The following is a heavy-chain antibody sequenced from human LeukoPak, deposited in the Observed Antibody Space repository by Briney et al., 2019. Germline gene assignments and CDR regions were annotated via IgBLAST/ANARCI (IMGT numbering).Heavy chain of an antibody. CDR2: INPNSGGT. Sequence: ASVKVSFKASGYTFTGYYMHWVRQAPGQGLEWMGWINPNSGGTNYAQKFQGRVTMTRDTSISTAYMELSRLRSDDTAVYYCARMDDYDSSGYYLYYFDYWGQGTLVTVS. CDR3: ARMDDYDSSGYYLYYFDY. V-gene: IGHV1-2*02. J-gene: IGHJ4*02. D-gene: IGHD3-22*01. CDR1: GYTFTGYY.